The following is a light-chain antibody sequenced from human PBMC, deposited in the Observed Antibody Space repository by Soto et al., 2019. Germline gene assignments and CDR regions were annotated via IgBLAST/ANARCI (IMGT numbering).Light chain of an antibody. V-gene: IGKV3-20*01. Sequence: EFVLAQSPGTLSLSPGERATRSCRASQSVGSNYLAWYQHNPGHAPRLRISGASTRSTGIPERFSGSGSGTAFTLTISSLAPEDSALYYCKQYGSSPLTFGQGTRLEI. CDR2: GAS. CDR3: KQYGSSPLT. CDR1: QSVGSNY. J-gene: IGKJ5*01.